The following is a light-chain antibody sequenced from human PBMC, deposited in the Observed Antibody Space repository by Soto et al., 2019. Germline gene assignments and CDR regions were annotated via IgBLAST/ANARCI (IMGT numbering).Light chain of an antibody. CDR2: GAS. CDR3: QQYNNWPLLT. CDR1: QSVSSN. Sequence: EIVMTQSPATLSVYPGERATLSCRASQSVSSNLAWYQQKPGQAPRLLIYGASTRATGIPARFSGSGSGTEFTLTISSLQSEDFAGYYCQQYNNWPLLTFGGGTKVEIK. J-gene: IGKJ4*01. V-gene: IGKV3-15*01.